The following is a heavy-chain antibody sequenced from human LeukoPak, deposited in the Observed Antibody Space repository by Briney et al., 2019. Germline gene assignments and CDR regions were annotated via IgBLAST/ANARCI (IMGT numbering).Heavy chain of an antibody. J-gene: IGHJ6*02. CDR2: IIPIFGTT. CDR3: ARDFLSVYYDFWSGPRSGGMDV. Sequence: VASVKVSCKASGGTFSSCAIGWVRQAPGQGLEWMGGIIPIFGTTKYAQKFQGRVTITADESTSTAYMELSSLRSEDTAVYYCARDFLSVYYDFWSGPRSGGMDVWGQGTTVTVSS. V-gene: IGHV1-69*13. D-gene: IGHD3-3*01. CDR1: GGTFSSCA.